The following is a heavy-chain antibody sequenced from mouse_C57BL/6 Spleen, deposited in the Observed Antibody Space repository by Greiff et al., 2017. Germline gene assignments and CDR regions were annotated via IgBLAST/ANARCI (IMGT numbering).Heavy chain of an antibody. CDR2: IDPSDSYT. Sequence: QVQLQQPGAELVMPGASVKLSCKASGYTFTSYWMHWVKQRPGQGLEWIGEIDPSDSYTNYNQKFKGKSTLTGDKSSSTAYMQLSSLTSEDSAVYYCARRDYYGSSYFDYWGQGTTLTVSS. CDR3: ARRDYYGSSYFDY. D-gene: IGHD1-1*01. V-gene: IGHV1-69*01. J-gene: IGHJ2*01. CDR1: GYTFTSYW.